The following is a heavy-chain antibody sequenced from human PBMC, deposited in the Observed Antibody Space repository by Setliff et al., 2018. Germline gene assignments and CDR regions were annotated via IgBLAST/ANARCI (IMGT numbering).Heavy chain of an antibody. CDR3: AKDGDNYHDSGDYYHEFDY. J-gene: IGHJ4*02. CDR1: GFTFRSYA. Sequence: GGSLRLSCAASGFTFRSYAMGWVRQAPGRGLEWVAFTQFDGNDRYFADSVKGRFTISRDNSKYTLYLQMNSLRAEDTAVYYCAKDGDNYHDSGDYYHEFDYWGQGAQVTVSS. D-gene: IGHD3-22*01. CDR2: TQFDGNDR. V-gene: IGHV3-30*02.